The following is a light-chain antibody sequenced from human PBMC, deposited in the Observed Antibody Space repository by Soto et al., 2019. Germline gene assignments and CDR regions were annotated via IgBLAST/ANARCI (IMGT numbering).Light chain of an antibody. CDR2: GAS. CDR3: QQYSRLWS. J-gene: IGKJ1*01. V-gene: IGKV1-5*03. CDR1: ESISTW. Sequence: DIQMTQSPSTLSSSVVYIVTITFRASESISTWLAWYQQKPGKAPKLLIYGASSLESGVPPRFSGDGSGTEFTLTISSLQRDDFGIYYCQQYSRLWSFGQGTKVDIK.